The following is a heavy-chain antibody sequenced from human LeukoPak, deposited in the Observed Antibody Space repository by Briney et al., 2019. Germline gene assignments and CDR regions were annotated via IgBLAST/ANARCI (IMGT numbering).Heavy chain of an antibody. CDR1: GGTFSSYA. CDR3: ARVRWPDYYYFDY. J-gene: IGHJ4*02. D-gene: IGHD2/OR15-2a*01. CDR2: IIPIFGTA. Sequence: SVKVSCKASGGTFSSYAISWVRQAPGQGLEWMGGIIPIFGTANYAQKFQGRVTITADESTSTAYMELSSLRSEDTAVYYCARVRWPDYYYFDYWGQGTLVTVSS. V-gene: IGHV1-69*13.